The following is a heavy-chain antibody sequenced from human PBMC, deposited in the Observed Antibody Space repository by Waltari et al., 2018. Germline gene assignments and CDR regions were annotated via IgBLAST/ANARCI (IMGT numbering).Heavy chain of an antibody. CDR3: AKDWRRRLDYLDWLLFALDY. Sequence: EMQLLESGGGLVQPGGSLRLSCEGSGFTFSDYAMSWVRKAPGKGLEWVSAISGSGDSPYYAESVKGRFTISRDKSKNTLYLQMNSLRAEDTAVYYCAKDWRRRLDYLDWLLFALDYWGQGTLVTVSS. J-gene: IGHJ4*02. CDR2: ISGSGDSP. CDR1: GFTFSDYA. D-gene: IGHD3-9*01. V-gene: IGHV3-23*01.